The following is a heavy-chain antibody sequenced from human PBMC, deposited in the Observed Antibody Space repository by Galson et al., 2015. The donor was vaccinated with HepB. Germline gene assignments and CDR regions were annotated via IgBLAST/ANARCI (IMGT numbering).Heavy chain of an antibody. CDR1: GFTVSSNY. J-gene: IGHJ4*02. D-gene: IGHD3-22*01. Sequence: SLRLSCAASGFTVSSNYMSWVRQAPGKGLEWVPVIYSGGSTYYADSVKGRFTISRDNSKNTLYPQMNSLRAEDTAVYYCASPYYYDSSGYYVDYWGQGTLVTVSS. CDR3: ASPYYYDSSGYYVDY. CDR2: IYSGGST. V-gene: IGHV3-66*01.